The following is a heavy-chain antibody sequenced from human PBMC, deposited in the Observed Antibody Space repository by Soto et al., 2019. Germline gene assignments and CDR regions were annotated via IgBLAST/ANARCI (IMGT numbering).Heavy chain of an antibody. Sequence: GGSLRLSCAASGFTFSSYAMHWVRQAPGKGLEWVAVISYDGSNKYYADSVKGRFTISRDNSKNTLYLQMNSLRAEDTAVYYCAKATTEGIAAAGTARPPDYWGQGTLVTVSS. CDR3: AKATTEGIAAAGTARPPDY. CDR2: ISYDGSNK. D-gene: IGHD6-13*01. CDR1: GFTFSSYA. V-gene: IGHV3-30-3*01. J-gene: IGHJ4*02.